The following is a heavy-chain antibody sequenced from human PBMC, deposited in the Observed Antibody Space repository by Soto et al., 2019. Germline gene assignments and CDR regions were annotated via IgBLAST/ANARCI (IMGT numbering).Heavy chain of an antibody. J-gene: IGHJ3*02. V-gene: IGHV3-23*01. Sequence: GGSLRLSCAASGFAVSSNFMSWVRQAPGKGLEWVSAISGSGGSTYYADSVKGRFTISRDNAKNSLYLQMNSLRAEDTDVYYCARPRITMIVVVSPAAFDIPGQFTMVTVSS. D-gene: IGHD3-22*01. CDR3: ARPRITMIVVVSPAAFDI. CDR2: ISGSGGST. CDR1: GFAVSSNF.